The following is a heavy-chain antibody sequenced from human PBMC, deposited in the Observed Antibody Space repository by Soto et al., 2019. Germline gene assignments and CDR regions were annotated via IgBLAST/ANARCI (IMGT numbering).Heavy chain of an antibody. CDR2: MNPNSGNT. CDR3: AGVGYYYDSSGYYLSFDY. D-gene: IGHD3-22*01. J-gene: IGHJ4*02. Sequence: VKVSCKASGYTFTSYDINWVRQATGQGLEWMGWMNPNSGNTGYAQKFQGRVTMTRNTSISTAYMELSSLRSEDTAVYYCAGVGYYYDSSGYYLSFDYWGQGTLVTVSS. CDR1: GYTFTSYD. V-gene: IGHV1-8*01.